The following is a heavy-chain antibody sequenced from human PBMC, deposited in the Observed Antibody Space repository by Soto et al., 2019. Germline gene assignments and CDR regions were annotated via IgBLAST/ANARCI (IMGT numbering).Heavy chain of an antibody. CDR2: FYYSGST. J-gene: IGHJ4*02. V-gene: IGHV4-61*01. CDR3: ATVSDY. CDR1: GGSVSGGSDF. Sequence: SETLSLTSTVSGGSVSGGSDFWSWVRQPPGKGLEWIGYFYYSGSTKYNPSLKSRVTILEDTSKNQFSLKLNSVTAADTAVYYCATVSDYWGQGILVPVSP.